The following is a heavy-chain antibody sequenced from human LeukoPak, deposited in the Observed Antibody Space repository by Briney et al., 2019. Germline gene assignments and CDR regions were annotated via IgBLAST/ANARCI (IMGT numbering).Heavy chain of an antibody. J-gene: IGHJ6*03. Sequence: ASVTVSCKASGGTFSSYAISWVRQAPGQGLEWMGGIIPIFGTANYAQKFQGRVTITADESTSTAYMELSSLRSEDTAVYYCASGTRVPAAFYYYYYMDVWGKGTTVTVSS. CDR3: ASGTRVPAAFYYYYYMDV. CDR1: GGTFSSYA. V-gene: IGHV1-69*13. CDR2: IIPIFGTA. D-gene: IGHD2-2*01.